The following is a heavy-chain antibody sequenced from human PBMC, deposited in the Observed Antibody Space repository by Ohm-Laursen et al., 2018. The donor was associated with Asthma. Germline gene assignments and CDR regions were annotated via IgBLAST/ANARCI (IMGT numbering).Heavy chain of an antibody. V-gene: IGHV3-11*06. CDR2: ISTSGTYT. CDR1: GFTFSGYY. J-gene: IGHJ4*02. D-gene: IGHD3-22*01. CDR3: ATLSSGRGS. Sequence: GSLRLSCTASGFTFSGYYMTWIRQAPGKGLEWVAYISTSGTYTNYADSVKGRFTISRDNAKNSLYLQMNSLRDEDTAVYYCATLSSGRGSWGQGTLVTVSS.